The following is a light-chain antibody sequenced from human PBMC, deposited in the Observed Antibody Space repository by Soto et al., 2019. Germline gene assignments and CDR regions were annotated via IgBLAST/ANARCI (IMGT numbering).Light chain of an antibody. CDR1: QSISSW. V-gene: IGKV1-5*01. J-gene: IGKJ1*01. CDR3: QQYNTFLT. CDR2: DVS. Sequence: DIQMTQSPSTLSASVGDRVTITCRASQSISSWLAWYQQKPGKAPKLLIYDVSTLESGVPPRFSGSGSGTEFTLTITSLQPDDSATYCCQQYNTFLTFGQGTKVDIK.